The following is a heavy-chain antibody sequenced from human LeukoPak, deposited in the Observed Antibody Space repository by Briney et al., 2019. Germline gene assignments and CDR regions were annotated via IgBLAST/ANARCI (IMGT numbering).Heavy chain of an antibody. V-gene: IGHV1-2*02. CDR2: INPNSGGT. CDR1: GYTFTSYA. D-gene: IGHD3-22*01. Sequence: GASVKVSCKASGYTFTSYAMNWVRQAPGQGLEWMGWINPNSGGTNYAQRFQGRVTMTRDTSISTAYMELSRLRSDDTAVYYCARGGPSYYYDTSGYPKSWGQGTLVTVSS. CDR3: ARGGPSYYYDTSGYPKS. J-gene: IGHJ4*02.